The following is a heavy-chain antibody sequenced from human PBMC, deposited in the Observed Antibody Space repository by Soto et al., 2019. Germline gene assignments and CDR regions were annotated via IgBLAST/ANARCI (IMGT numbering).Heavy chain of an antibody. CDR3: ARIYRSSGWYPVPYYGMDV. CDR2: IYWDDDK. CDR1: GFSLSTSGVG. J-gene: IGHJ6*02. Sequence: SGPTLVNPTQTLTLTCTFSGFSLSTSGVGVGWIRQPPGMALEWLALIYWDDDKRYSPSLKSRLTITKDTSKNQVVLTMTNMDPVDTATYYCARIYRSSGWYPVPYYGMDVWGQGTTVTVSS. V-gene: IGHV2-5*02. D-gene: IGHD6-19*01.